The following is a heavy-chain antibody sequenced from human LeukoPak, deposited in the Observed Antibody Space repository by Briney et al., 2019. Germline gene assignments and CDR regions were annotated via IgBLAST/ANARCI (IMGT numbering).Heavy chain of an antibody. V-gene: IGHV3-30*04. D-gene: IGHD3-9*01. CDR3: ARGGIYDILTGYYDY. Sequence: GGSLRLSCAASGFTFSSYTMHWVRQAPGKGLXXXXXISYDGSIKYYADSVKGRFTISRDNSKNTLYLQMNSLRPEDTAVYYCARGGIYDILTGYYDYWGQGTLVTVSS. CDR1: GFTFSSYT. CDR2: ISYDGSIK. J-gene: IGHJ4*02.